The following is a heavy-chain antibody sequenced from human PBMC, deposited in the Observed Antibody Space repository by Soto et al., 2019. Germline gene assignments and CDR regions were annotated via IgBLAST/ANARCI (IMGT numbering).Heavy chain of an antibody. CDR2: ISTYTGNT. CDR3: ARDVDERLTGYYIPFDY. V-gene: IGHV1-18*01. CDR1: DYTFASYG. J-gene: IGHJ4*02. D-gene: IGHD3-9*01. Sequence: ASVKVSCKASDYTFASYGVSWVRQAPGQGLEWMGWISTYTGNTNYAQKFQGRVTLTTDTSTSTAYMELRSLTSDDTALYYCARDVDERLTGYYIPFDYWGQGTQVTVSS.